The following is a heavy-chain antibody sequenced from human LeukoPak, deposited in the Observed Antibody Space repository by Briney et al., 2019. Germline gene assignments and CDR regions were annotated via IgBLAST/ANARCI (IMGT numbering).Heavy chain of an antibody. CDR1: GFTFSSYE. CDR2: ISSSISYI. J-gene: IGHJ4*02. D-gene: IGHD2-8*02. Sequence: KAGGSLRLSCAASGFTFSSYEMNWVRQAPGKGLEWVSSISSSISYIYYADSVKGRFTISRDNAKNSLYLQMNSLRAEDTAIYYCATYRQVLLPFESWGRGTLVTVSS. V-gene: IGHV3-21*04. CDR3: ATYRQVLLPFES.